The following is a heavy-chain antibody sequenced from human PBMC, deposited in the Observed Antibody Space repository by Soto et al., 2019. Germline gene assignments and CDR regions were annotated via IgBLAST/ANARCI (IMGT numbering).Heavy chain of an antibody. D-gene: IGHD2-2*03. CDR3: AGVTWIRGMDV. Sequence: PSQTLSLTCVISVDSVSSNSGAWNLISQSPSRGLEWLGRTYYRSRWSFDYALSVKSRLTIDPDTSKNQFSLHLDSLTPEDTAVYYCAGVTWIRGMDVWGQGIPVTVSS. V-gene: IGHV6-1*01. CDR1: VDSVSSNSGA. CDR2: TYYRSRWSF. J-gene: IGHJ6*02.